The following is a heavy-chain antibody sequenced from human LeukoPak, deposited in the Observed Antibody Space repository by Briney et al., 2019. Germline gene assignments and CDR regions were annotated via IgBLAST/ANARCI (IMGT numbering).Heavy chain of an antibody. J-gene: IGHJ4*02. D-gene: IGHD1-26*01. V-gene: IGHV3-30-3*01. Sequence: GGSLRLSRAASGFTFSSYAMHWVRQAPGKGLEWVAVISYDGSNKYYEDSVKGRFTISRDNSKNTLYLQMNSLRAEDTAVYYCARDLSGSSYFDYWGQGTLVTVSS. CDR2: ISYDGSNK. CDR1: GFTFSSYA. CDR3: ARDLSGSSYFDY.